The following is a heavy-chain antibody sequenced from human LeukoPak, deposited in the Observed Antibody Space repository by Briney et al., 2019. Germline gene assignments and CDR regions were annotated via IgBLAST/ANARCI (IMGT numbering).Heavy chain of an antibody. CDR2: IYYSGST. CDR1: GVSISSYY. J-gene: IGHJ1*01. V-gene: IGHV4-59*12. CDR3: ARSRPVHCSIISCYGLDPFTY. Sequence: SETLSLTCTVSGVSISSYYWSWIRQPPGKGLEWIGYIYYSGSTDYNPSLKSRVTISVDASKNQFSLKLSSVTAADTAIYYCARSRPVHCSIISCYGLDPFTYWGQGTLVTVSS. D-gene: IGHD2-2*01.